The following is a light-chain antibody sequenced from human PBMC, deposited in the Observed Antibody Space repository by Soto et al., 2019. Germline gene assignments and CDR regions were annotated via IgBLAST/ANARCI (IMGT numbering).Light chain of an antibody. V-gene: IGKV1-33*01. CDR3: QQYDSVQIT. Sequence: DIQMTQSPSSLSASVGDRVTITCQASHDISNSLNWYQQKPGKAPQLLIYDASNLETGVTSRFSGSGSGTEFTLTISSLQAEDIATYYCQQYDSVQITFGQGTRLENK. CDR2: DAS. J-gene: IGKJ5*01. CDR1: HDISNS.